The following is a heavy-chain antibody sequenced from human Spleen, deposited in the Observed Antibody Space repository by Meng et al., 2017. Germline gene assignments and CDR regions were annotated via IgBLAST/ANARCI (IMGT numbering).Heavy chain of an antibody. Sequence: QGQLQQVGAGLLEPSETRSLTCVVSGGPFSGYFWSWIRQPPGKGLEWIGEINHSGSTSYNPSLKSRVTISVDTSKNHFYLKLSSVTAADTAVYYCARSQGPYSGYDLNYWGQGSLVTVSS. CDR2: INHSGST. CDR1: GGPFSGYF. D-gene: IGHD5-12*01. J-gene: IGHJ4*02. V-gene: IGHV4-34*01. CDR3: ARSQGPYSGYDLNY.